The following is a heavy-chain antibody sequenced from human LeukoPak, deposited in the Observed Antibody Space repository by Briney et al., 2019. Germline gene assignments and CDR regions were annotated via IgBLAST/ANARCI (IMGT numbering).Heavy chain of an antibody. CDR2: IGASGGST. CDR1: TFTFSTDA. J-gene: IGHJ4*02. Sequence: PGGSLRLSCAASTFTFSTDAMSWVRQAPGKGLEWVSIIGASGGSTYYADSVKGRFTISRENSKNTLYLQMNSLRVEDTAVYYCAKKAHDMSGYNYFDYWGQGTLVTVSS. CDR3: AKKAHDMSGYNYFDY. V-gene: IGHV3-23*01. D-gene: IGHD3-22*01.